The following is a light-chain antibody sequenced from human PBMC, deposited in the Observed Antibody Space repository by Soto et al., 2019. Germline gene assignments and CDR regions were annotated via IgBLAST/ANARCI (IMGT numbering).Light chain of an antibody. CDR3: QQYNSYWT. J-gene: IGKJ1*01. CDR1: QSISSW. Sequence: DIQMTRAPSTLSASVGERVAITCRASQSISSWLAWYQQKPGKAPKLLIYDASSLESGVPSRFSGRGSGTEFTLTISRLQPDDFATYYCQQYNSYWTFGQGTKVDIK. V-gene: IGKV1-5*01. CDR2: DAS.